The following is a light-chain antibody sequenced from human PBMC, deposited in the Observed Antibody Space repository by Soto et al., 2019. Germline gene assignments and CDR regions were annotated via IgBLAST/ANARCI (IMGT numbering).Light chain of an antibody. Sequence: EMVMTQSPATLSVSPGERATLSCRASQSVNSNYLAWYQQKPGQAPRLLIYGASSRATGIPARFSGSGSGTEFTLTISSLQSEDFAVYYCQQYNNWPLTFGGGTKVDIK. V-gene: IGKV3D-15*01. CDR2: GAS. CDR3: QQYNNWPLT. CDR1: QSVNSN. J-gene: IGKJ4*01.